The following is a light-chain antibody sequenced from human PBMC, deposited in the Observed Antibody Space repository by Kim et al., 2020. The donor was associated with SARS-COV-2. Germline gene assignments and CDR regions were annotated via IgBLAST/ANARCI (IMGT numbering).Light chain of an antibody. J-gene: IGKJ4*01. CDR1: ERVYSS. CDR3: QQYHDWPLT. V-gene: IGKV3-15*01. Sequence: EVVLTQSPATLSVSPGERATLSCSASERVYSSFAWYQHKPGQAPKLLIYGSSNRATSIPARFSGSGSGTEFTLTISSLQSEDAAVYYCQQYHDWPLTFGGGTKVDIK. CDR2: GSS.